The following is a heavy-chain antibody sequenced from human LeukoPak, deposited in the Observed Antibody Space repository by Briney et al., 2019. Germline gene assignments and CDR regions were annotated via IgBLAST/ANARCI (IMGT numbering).Heavy chain of an antibody. CDR3: AKSRLSGINDAFDI. CDR2: ISGSAVIT. D-gene: IGHD3-3*01. J-gene: IGHJ3*02. Sequence: GRSLRLSCAASGFTFSSYATHWVRQAPGKGLEWVSAISGSAVITFYADSVKGRFTISRDNSKNTLYLQMNSLRAEDTALYYCAKSRLSGINDAFDIWGQGTMVTVSS. V-gene: IGHV3-23*01. CDR1: GFTFSSYA.